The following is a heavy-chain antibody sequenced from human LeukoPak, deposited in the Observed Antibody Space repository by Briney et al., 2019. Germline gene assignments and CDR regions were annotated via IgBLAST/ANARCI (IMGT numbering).Heavy chain of an antibody. CDR3: ARVTNYYMDV. CDR2: ISAYNGNT. CDR1: GYTFTNFD. D-gene: IGHD3-3*01. J-gene: IGHJ6*03. Sequence: GASVKVSCKTSGYTFTNFDINWVRQAPGQGLEWMGWISAYNGNTNYAQKLQGRVTMTTDTSTSTAYMELRSLRSDDTAVYYCARVTNYYMDVWGKGTTVTVSS. V-gene: IGHV1-18*01.